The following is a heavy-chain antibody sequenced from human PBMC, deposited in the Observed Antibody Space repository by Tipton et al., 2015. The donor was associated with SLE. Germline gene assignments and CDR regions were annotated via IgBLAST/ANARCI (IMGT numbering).Heavy chain of an antibody. CDR1: GGSSTGYY. Sequence: LRLSCAVYGGSSTGYYLSWIPQPPSQMLEWVGKINHSGSTNYNPSLKSRVTISVDTSKNQFSLKLSSVTAADTAVYYCAREESDDYVGGSYRNAFDIWG. V-gene: IGHV4-34*01. J-gene: IGHJ3*02. CDR3: AREESDDYVGGSYRNAFDI. D-gene: IGHD3-16*02. CDR2: INHSGST.